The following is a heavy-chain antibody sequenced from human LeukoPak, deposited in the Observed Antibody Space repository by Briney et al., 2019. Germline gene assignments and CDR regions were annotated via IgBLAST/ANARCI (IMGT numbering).Heavy chain of an antibody. CDR2: INAGNGDT. Sequence: ASVKVSCKASGYTFTSHAIHWVRQAPGQRLEWMGWINAGNGDTKYSQEFQGRGTITRDTSASMVYMDLSSLRSEDMAVYYCARGGASPPANWFDPWGQGTLVSVSS. J-gene: IGHJ5*02. V-gene: IGHV1-3*03. D-gene: IGHD1-26*01. CDR1: GYTFTSHA. CDR3: ARGGASPPANWFDP.